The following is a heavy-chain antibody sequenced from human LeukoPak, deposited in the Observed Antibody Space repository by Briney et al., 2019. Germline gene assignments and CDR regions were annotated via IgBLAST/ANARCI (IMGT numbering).Heavy chain of an antibody. CDR1: GFPFSDYS. Sequence: GESLRLSCTASGFPFSDYSMNWVRQAPGKGLEWISYIGISSGNTKYADSVKGRFTISRDNSKNTLYLQMNSLRAEDTAVYYCAREGNWFDPWGQGTLVTVSS. J-gene: IGHJ5*02. CDR2: IGISSGNT. V-gene: IGHV3-48*01. CDR3: AREGNWFDP.